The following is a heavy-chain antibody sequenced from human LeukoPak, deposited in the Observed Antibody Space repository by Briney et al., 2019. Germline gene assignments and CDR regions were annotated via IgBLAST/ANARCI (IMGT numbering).Heavy chain of an antibody. V-gene: IGHV3-30*18. CDR2: ISYDGSNK. D-gene: IGHD3-22*01. CDR3: AKDGLWYYDSSGYPEFDY. Sequence: PGGSLRLSCAASGFTFSSYGMHWDRQAPGKGPEWVAVISYDGSNKYYADSVKGRFTISRDNSKNTLYLQMNSLRAEDTAVYYCAKDGLWYYDSSGYPEFDYWGQGTLVTVSS. J-gene: IGHJ4*02. CDR1: GFTFSSYG.